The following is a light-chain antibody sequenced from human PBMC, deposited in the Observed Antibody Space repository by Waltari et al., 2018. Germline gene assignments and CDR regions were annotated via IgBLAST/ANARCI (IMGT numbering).Light chain of an antibody. J-gene: IGKJ4*01. CDR3: QQYDNLVT. V-gene: IGKV1-33*01. Sequence: DIQMTQSPSSLSASVGDRVTITCQASQDINNYLNWYQQKPGKAPKLLIYDASNLQTGVPSRCGGSGSGTDFTFTISSLQSEDIAIYYCQQYDNLVTFGGGTKVDIK. CDR2: DAS. CDR1: QDINNY.